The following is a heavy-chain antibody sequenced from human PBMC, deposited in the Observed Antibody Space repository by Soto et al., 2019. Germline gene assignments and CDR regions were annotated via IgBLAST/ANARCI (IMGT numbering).Heavy chain of an antibody. J-gene: IGHJ4*02. V-gene: IGHV4-39*01. CDR1: GGSISSSSYY. CDR3: ATNYGDQLDY. D-gene: IGHD4-17*01. CDR2: IYYSGST. Sequence: QLQLQESGPGLVKPSETLSLTCTVSGGSISSSSYYWGWIRQPPGKGLEWIGSIYYSGSTYYNSSLKSRVTISVDTSKNQFPLKLSSVTAADTAVYYCATNYGDQLDYWGQGTLVTVSS.